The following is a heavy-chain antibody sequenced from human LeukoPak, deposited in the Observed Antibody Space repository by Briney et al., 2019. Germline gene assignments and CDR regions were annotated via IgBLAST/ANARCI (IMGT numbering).Heavy chain of an antibody. Sequence: GGSLRLSCAASGCTFSSYSMNWVRQAPGKGLEWVSSISSRSTYIYYADSLKGRFTISRDNAKNSLYLQMNRLRDEETAVYYCAARDSYGSGSYPIDYWGQGTLVTVSS. CDR3: AARDSYGSGSYPIDY. J-gene: IGHJ4*02. V-gene: IGHV3-21*01. CDR1: GCTFSSYS. CDR2: ISSRSTYI. D-gene: IGHD3-10*01.